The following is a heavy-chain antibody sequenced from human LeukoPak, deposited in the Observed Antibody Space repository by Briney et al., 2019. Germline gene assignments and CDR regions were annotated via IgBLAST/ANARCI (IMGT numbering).Heavy chain of an antibody. D-gene: IGHD6-13*01. CDR1: GYTFTSYG. J-gene: IGHJ5*02. CDR2: ISDYNGNT. V-gene: IGHV1-18*01. CDR3: ARVDSDIAAAGTGPYNWFDP. Sequence: GASVKVSCKASGYTFTSYGISWVRQAPGPGLEWMGWISDYNGNTNYAQKLQGRVTMTTDTSTSTAYMELRSLRSDDTAVYYCARVDSDIAAAGTGPYNWFDPWGQGTLVTVSS.